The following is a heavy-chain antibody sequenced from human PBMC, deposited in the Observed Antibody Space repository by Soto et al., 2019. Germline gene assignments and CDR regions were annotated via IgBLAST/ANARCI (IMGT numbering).Heavy chain of an antibody. V-gene: IGHV1-69*16. J-gene: IGHJ4*02. CDR1: GGTFSSYP. D-gene: IGHD4-17*01. Sequence: QVQVVQSGPELKKPGSSVKVSCKASGGTFSSYPISWVRQAPGQGLEWMGGTNGNLGTGNYAQKFRGRLTITTDISTTTAYMELSSLTSEDTAVYYCARRDSHGYFRYFDNWGQGTLVTVSS. CDR2: TNGNLGTG. CDR3: ARRDSHGYFRYFDN.